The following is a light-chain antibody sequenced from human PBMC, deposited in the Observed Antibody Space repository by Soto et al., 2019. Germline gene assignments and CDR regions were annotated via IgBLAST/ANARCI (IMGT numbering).Light chain of an antibody. J-gene: IGKJ1*01. CDR2: KAA. Sequence: DIQMTLSPSSLSASVGDRFTIAFRASQGISSFLAWYQQKPGKAPKLLIYKAANLADEVPSRFAGSGSGTDFTLTITRLQPDDFATYYCQHYNSFSRTFGQGTKVDIK. CDR1: QGISSF. V-gene: IGKV1-5*03. CDR3: QHYNSFSRT.